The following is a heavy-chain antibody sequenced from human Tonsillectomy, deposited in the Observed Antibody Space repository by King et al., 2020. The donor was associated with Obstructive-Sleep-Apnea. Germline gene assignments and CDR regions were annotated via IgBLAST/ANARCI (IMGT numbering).Heavy chain of an antibody. CDR2: ISGSGGST. CDR1: GFTFSSYA. D-gene: IGHD3-10*01. J-gene: IGHJ4*02. CDR3: AKDGPRRGSGSNNRYYFDY. V-gene: IGHV3-23*04. Sequence: VQLVESGGGLVQPGGSLRLSCAASGFTFSSYAMSWVRQAPGKGLEWVSGISGSGGSTSYADSVKGRFTISRDNSKNTLYLQMNSLRAEDTAVYYCAKDGPRRGSGSNNRYYFDYWGQGTLVTVSS.